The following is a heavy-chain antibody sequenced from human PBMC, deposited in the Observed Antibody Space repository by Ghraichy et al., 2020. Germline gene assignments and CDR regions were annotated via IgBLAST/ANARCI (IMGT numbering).Heavy chain of an antibody. CDR1: GGSISNSSYY. Sequence: SETLSLTCSVSGGSISNSSYYWGWIRQPPGKGLEWIGSISYSGNTYYNPSLKSRVTVSVDTSKNQFSLKLTSVTAADTALYYCAKTRSGSYHSPFDYWGQGTLVTVSS. J-gene: IGHJ4*02. V-gene: IGHV4-39*01. D-gene: IGHD3-10*01. CDR2: ISYSGNT. CDR3: AKTRSGSYHSPFDY.